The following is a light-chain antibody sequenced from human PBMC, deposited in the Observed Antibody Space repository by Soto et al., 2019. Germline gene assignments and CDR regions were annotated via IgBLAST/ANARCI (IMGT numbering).Light chain of an antibody. CDR2: DDS. CDR3: QVWDRRSNHVV. CDR1: NIGSYS. Sequence: SYELTQPPSVSVGPGQTASLTCGGNNIGSYSVHWYQQKPGQAPVLVVYDDSDRPSGIPERFSGSNSAKTATLTISRVEAGDEADYYCQVWDRRSNHVVFGGGTKLTVL. V-gene: IGLV3-21*02. J-gene: IGLJ2*01.